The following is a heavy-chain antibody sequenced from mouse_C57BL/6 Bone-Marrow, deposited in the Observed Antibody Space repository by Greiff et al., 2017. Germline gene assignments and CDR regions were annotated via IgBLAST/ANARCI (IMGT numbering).Heavy chain of an antibody. J-gene: IGHJ2*01. CDR3: GRSYYCGSSLYLDY. D-gene: IGHD1-1*01. CDR2: ISGSGGNT. CDR1: GFTFSSYT. Sequence: DVLLVESGGGLVKPGGSLKLSCAASGFTFSSYTMPWVRQTPEKRLEWVATISGSGGNTYYPDSVKGRFTISRDNAKNTLYLQMSSLRSEDTALYYCGRSYYCGSSLYLDYWGQGTTLTVSS. V-gene: IGHV5-9*01.